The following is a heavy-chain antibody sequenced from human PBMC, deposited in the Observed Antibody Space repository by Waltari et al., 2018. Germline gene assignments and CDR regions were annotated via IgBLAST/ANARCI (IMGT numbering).Heavy chain of an antibody. CDR3: ARLGGSYFDY. CDR2: IYHCGST. J-gene: IGHJ4*02. CDR1: GYSISTCSY. D-gene: IGHD1-26*01. Sequence: QVQLQESCPGLVKPSETLSLTCAVPGYSISTCSYSGWIREPPGKGLDWIGSIYHCGSTYYNPSLKSRVTISVDTSKNQFSLKLSSVTAADTAVYYCARLGGSYFDYWGQGTLVTVSS. V-gene: IGHV4-38-2*01.